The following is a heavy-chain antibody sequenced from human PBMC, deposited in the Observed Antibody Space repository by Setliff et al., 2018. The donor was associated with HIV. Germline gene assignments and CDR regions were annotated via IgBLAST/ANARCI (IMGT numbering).Heavy chain of an antibody. J-gene: IGHJ4*02. Sequence: SETLSLTCTVSGGSISSYYWSWIRQPAGKGLEWIGRIYTSGSTNYNPSLKSRVTMSVGTSKNQFSLKLSSVTALDTAVYYCARKGSSSRSQEYYYDFWGQGTLVTVSS. CDR3: ARKGSSSRSQEYYYDF. CDR2: IYTSGST. V-gene: IGHV4-4*07. D-gene: IGHD6-13*01. CDR1: GGSISSYY.